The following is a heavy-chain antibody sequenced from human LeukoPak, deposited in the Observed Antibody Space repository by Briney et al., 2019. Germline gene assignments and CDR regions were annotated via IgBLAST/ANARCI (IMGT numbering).Heavy chain of an antibody. V-gene: IGHV3-13*01. CDR2: IGTAGDT. CDR1: GFTFSSYD. Sequence: GGSLRPSCAASGFTFSSYDMPWVRQATGKGLEWVSAIGTAGDTYYPGSVKGRFTISRENAKNSLYLQMNSLRAGDTAVYYCARGFSGYYSLGAFDIWGQGTMVTVSS. D-gene: IGHD3-22*01. CDR3: ARGFSGYYSLGAFDI. J-gene: IGHJ3*02.